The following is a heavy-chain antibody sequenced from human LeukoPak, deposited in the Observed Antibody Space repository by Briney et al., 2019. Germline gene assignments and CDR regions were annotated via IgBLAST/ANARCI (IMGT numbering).Heavy chain of an antibody. CDR2: IRSSSSTI. D-gene: IGHD6-13*01. CDR1: GFTFSIYS. Sequence: GGSLRLSCAASGFTFSIYSMNWVRQAPGKGLEWVSYIRSSSSTIYYADSVKGRFTISRDDAKNSLYLQMNSLRDEDTAVYYCAHVGSSSSGDYFDYWGQGTLVTVSS. V-gene: IGHV3-48*02. CDR3: AHVGSSSSGDYFDY. J-gene: IGHJ4*02.